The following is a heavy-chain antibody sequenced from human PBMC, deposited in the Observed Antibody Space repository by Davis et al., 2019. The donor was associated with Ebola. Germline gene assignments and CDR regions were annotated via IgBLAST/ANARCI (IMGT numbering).Heavy chain of an antibody. J-gene: IGHJ4*02. D-gene: IGHD2-2*01. Sequence: GESLKISCAASEFIFSRYAMHWVRQAPGTGLEWVAFISYNGADKLYAASVKGRFTISRDNSKNTLYLQMNSLRPEDTAVYYCAREASEGGTSCPDYWGQGTLVTVSS. CDR2: ISYNGADK. CDR3: AREASEGGTSCPDY. V-gene: IGHV3-30-3*01. CDR1: EFIFSRYA.